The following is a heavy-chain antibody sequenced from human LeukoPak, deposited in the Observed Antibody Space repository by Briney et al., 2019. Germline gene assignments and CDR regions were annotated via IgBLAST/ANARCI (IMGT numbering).Heavy chain of an antibody. J-gene: IGHJ4*02. CDR2: ISGTGGST. CDR3: AKVWRGHYYDY. Sequence: GGSLRLSCAASGFTFSSYAMSWVRQAPGKGLEWVSSISGTGGSTYYADSVKGRFTISRDNSKNTLYLQMNTLRAEDTAIYYCAKVWRGHYYDYWGQGTLVTVSS. V-gene: IGHV3-23*01. CDR1: GFTFSSYA. D-gene: IGHD1-1*01.